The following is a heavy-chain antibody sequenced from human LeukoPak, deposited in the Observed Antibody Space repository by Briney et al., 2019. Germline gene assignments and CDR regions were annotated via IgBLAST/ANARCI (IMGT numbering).Heavy chain of an antibody. D-gene: IGHD1-1*01. CDR2: INHSGST. V-gene: IGHV4-34*01. CDR1: GGSFSGNY. CDR3: ARKRTGDQGYYFDY. Sequence: SETLSLTCAVYGGSFSGNYWTWIRQPPGKGLEWIGEINHSGSTNYNTSLKSRVTISVDTSKNQFSLKVSSVTAADTAVYYCARKRTGDQGYYFDYWGQGTLVTVSS. J-gene: IGHJ4*02.